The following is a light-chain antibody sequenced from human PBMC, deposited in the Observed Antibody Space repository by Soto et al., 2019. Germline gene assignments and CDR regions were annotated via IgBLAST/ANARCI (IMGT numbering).Light chain of an antibody. CDR1: SSDVGGFNY. Sequence: QSALTQPRSVSGSPGQSVTISCTGTSSDVGGFNYVSWYQQHPGKAPKLMIYDVSKWPSGVPDRFSGSKSGNTASLTISGLHDDDEADYYCCSYAGSYTLIFGGGTKLTVL. J-gene: IGLJ2*01. CDR2: DVS. V-gene: IGLV2-11*01. CDR3: CSYAGSYTLI.